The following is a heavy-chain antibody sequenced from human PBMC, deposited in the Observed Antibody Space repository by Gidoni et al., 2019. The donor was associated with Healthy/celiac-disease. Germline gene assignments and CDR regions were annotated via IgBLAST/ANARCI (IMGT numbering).Heavy chain of an antibody. CDR1: GFTFSSYA. D-gene: IGHD5-18*01. V-gene: IGHV3-23*01. CDR2: ISGSGGST. Sequence: EVQLLESGGGLVQPGGSLRLSCAASGFTFSSYAMSWVRQAPGKGLEWVSAISGSGGSTYYADSVKGRCTISRDNSKNTLDLQMNSLRAEDTAVYYCAKGRKGYGHPWGYYWGQGTLVTVSS. CDR3: AKGRKGYGHPWGYY. J-gene: IGHJ4*02.